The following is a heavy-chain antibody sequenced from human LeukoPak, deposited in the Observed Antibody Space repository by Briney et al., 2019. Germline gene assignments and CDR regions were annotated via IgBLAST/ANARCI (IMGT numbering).Heavy chain of an antibody. D-gene: IGHD5-12*01. CDR3: ATARGYSGYDSV. Sequence: PGGSLRLSCAASGFTFSSYSMNWVRQAPGKGLEWVSYISSSSSTIYYADSVKGRFTISRDNAKNSLYLQMNSLRDEGTAVYYCATARGYSGYDSVWGQGTLVTVSS. J-gene: IGHJ4*02. V-gene: IGHV3-48*02. CDR1: GFTFSSYS. CDR2: ISSSSSTI.